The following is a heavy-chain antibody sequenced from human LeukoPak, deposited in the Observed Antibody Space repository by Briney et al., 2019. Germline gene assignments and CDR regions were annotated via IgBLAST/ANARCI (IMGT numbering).Heavy chain of an antibody. CDR2: INGNGGST. Sequence: SGGSLRLSCAASGFTFSSYAMNWVRQAPGKGLEWVSAINGNGGSTYYAVSVKGRFTISRDNSKNTLYLQMNSLRAEDTAVYYCAKDQFDSISMIVWGQGTLVTVSS. D-gene: IGHD3-22*01. CDR1: GFTFSSYA. V-gene: IGHV3-23*01. CDR3: AKDQFDSISMIV. J-gene: IGHJ4*02.